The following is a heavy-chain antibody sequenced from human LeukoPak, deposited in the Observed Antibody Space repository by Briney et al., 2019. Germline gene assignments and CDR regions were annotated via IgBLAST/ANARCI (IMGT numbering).Heavy chain of an antibody. V-gene: IGHV4-30-2*01. J-gene: IGHJ3*02. D-gene: IGHD3-16*02. CDR3: ARSTFGGVIAYDAFDI. Sequence: SQTLSLTCTVSGGSISSGGYYWSWIRQPPGKGLEWIGEINHSGSTNYNPSLKSRVTISVDTSKNQFSLKLSSVTAADTAVYYCARSTFGGVIAYDAFDIWGQGTMVTVSS. CDR2: INHSGST. CDR1: GGSISSGGYY.